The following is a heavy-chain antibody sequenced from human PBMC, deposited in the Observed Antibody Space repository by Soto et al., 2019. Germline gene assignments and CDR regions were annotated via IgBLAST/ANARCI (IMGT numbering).Heavy chain of an antibody. CDR1: GFTFSSHG. Sequence: QVQLVESGGGVVQPGRSLRLSCAASGFTFSSHGMHWVCQAPGKGLEWVAVISHDGRSKDYADSVKGRFTISRDNSKNTLYLQMNSLTAEDTAVYYCAKDRSSTWSFDYWGQGTLVTVSS. D-gene: IGHD6-13*01. J-gene: IGHJ4*02. V-gene: IGHV3-30*18. CDR3: AKDRSSTWSFDY. CDR2: ISHDGRSK.